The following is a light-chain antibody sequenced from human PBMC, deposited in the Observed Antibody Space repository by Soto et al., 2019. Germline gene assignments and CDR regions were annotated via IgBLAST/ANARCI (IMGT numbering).Light chain of an antibody. Sequence: IQMTQSPSSVSASVGDSVTITCRASQGVSSWLGWYQQQPGKAPKLLIHAASSLQSGVPSRFSGSGSGTDFTLTISSLQPEDFATYFCQQSNSFPPTFGGGTKVEIK. CDR1: QGVSSW. V-gene: IGKV1-12*01. CDR3: QQSNSFPPT. J-gene: IGKJ4*01. CDR2: AAS.